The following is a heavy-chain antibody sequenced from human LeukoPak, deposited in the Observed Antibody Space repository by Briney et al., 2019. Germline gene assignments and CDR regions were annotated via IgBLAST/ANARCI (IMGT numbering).Heavy chain of an antibody. V-gene: IGHV1-8*02. J-gene: IGHJ5*02. D-gene: IGHD3-9*01. CDR3: ARATPYYDIFEGP. CDR1: GYTFTGYY. Sequence: ASVKVSCKASGYTFTGYYMHWVRQAPGQGFEWMGWMNPNSGNTGYAQKFQGRVTMTRNTSISTAYMELSSLRSEDTAVYYCARATPYYDIFEGPWGQGTLVTVSS. CDR2: MNPNSGNT.